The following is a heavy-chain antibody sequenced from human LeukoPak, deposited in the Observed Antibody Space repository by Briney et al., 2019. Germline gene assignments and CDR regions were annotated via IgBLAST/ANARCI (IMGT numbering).Heavy chain of an antibody. CDR2: IYYSGST. CDR1: GGSISSYY. D-gene: IGHD6-13*01. J-gene: IGHJ5*02. V-gene: IGHV4-59*01. Sequence: PSETLSLTCTVSGGSISSYYWSWIRQPPGKGLEWIGYIYYSGSTNYNPSLKRPVTISVDTSKNQFSLKLSSVTAADTAVYYCAREGIAAAGTMNWFDPWGQGTLVTVSS. CDR3: AREGIAAAGTMNWFDP.